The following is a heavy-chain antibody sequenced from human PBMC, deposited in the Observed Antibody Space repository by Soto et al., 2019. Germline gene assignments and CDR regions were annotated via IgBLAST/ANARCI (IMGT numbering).Heavy chain of an antibody. CDR1: GYTFTGYA. J-gene: IGHJ4*02. CDR3: ASAVAVAADFDY. V-gene: IGHV1-3*05. CDR2: INAGNGNT. D-gene: IGHD6-19*01. Sequence: QVQLLQSGAEEKKPGASVKVSCKASGYTFTGYAMHWVRQAPGQRLEWMGWINAGNGNTKYSQKFQGRVTITRDTSASTAYMELSSLRSEDTAVYYCASAVAVAADFDYWGQGTLVTVSS.